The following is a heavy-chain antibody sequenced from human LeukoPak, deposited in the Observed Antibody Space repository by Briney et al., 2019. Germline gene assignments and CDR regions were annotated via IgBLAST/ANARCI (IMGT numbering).Heavy chain of an antibody. J-gene: IGHJ4*02. Sequence: LRLSCAASGFTFSSYGMHWIRQHPGKGLEWIGYIYYSGSTYYNPSLKSRVTISVDTSKNQFSLKLSSVTAADTAVYYCARSEMATNAVDYWGQGTLVTVSS. D-gene: IGHD5-24*01. CDR1: GFTFSSYG. CDR3: ARSEMATNAVDY. CDR2: IYYSGST. V-gene: IGHV4-31*02.